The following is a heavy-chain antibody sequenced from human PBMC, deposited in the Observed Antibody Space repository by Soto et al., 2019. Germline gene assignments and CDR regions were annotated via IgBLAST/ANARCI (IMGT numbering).Heavy chain of an antibody. J-gene: IGHJ4*02. V-gene: IGHV3-30*18. D-gene: IGHD3-22*01. CDR1: GFTFSDYA. CDR2: TSDDGSKR. CDR3: ANGSPDRSWLD. Sequence: QVQLVEPGGGAVLAGMSLRLSCAGSGFTFSDYAMYWFRQAPGKGLEWVAVTSDDGSKRYYTESVKGRFTITRDNSKNALYLQMNSLRREDTAVYYCANGSPDRSWLDWGQGTLVA.